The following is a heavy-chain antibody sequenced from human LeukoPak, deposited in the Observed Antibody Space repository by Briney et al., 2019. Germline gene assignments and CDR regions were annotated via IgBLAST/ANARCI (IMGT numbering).Heavy chain of an antibody. Sequence: GGSLRLSCAASGFTFSSYWMSWVRQAPGKGLEWVANIKQDGTETYYVDSVRGRFTISRDNAKNSLYLQMNSLRAEDTAIYYCATYRQVLLPFESWGQGTLVTVSS. CDR1: GFTFSSYW. CDR3: ATYRQVLLPFES. J-gene: IGHJ4*02. D-gene: IGHD2-8*02. V-gene: IGHV3-7*03. CDR2: IKQDGTET.